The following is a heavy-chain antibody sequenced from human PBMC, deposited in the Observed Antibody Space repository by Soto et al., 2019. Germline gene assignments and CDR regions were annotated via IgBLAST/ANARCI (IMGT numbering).Heavy chain of an antibody. J-gene: IGHJ3*02. CDR2: IKQDGSEK. D-gene: IGHD2-15*01. V-gene: IGHV3-7*01. CDR1: GFTFSSYA. CDR3: ARDQLYCSGGSCYYHDAFDI. Sequence: GGSLRLSCAASGFTFSSYAMHWVRQAPGKGLEWVANIKQDGSEKYYVDSVKGRFTISRDNAKNSLYLQMNSLRAEDTAVYYCARDQLYCSGGSCYYHDAFDIWGQGTMVTVSS.